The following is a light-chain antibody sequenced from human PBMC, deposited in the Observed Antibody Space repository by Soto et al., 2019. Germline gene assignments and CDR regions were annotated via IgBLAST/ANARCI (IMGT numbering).Light chain of an antibody. CDR2: EVS. CDR3: CSYAGSPFYV. Sequence: SDVGSYNLVSWYQQHPGKAPKLMIYEVSKRPSGVSNRFSGSKSGNTASLTISGLQAEDEADYYCCSYAGSPFYVFGTGTKVTVL. J-gene: IGLJ1*01. CDR1: SDVGSYNL. V-gene: IGLV2-23*02.